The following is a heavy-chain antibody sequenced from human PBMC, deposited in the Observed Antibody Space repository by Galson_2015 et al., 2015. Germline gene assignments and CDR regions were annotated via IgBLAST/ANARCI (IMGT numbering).Heavy chain of an antibody. Sequence: SVKVSCKASGYTFTSYGISWVRQAPGQGLEWMGWISAYNGNTNYAQKLQGRVTMTTDTSTSTAYLELRSLRSDDTAMYYCARLGSSGYSGSDIWGQGTMVTVSS. J-gene: IGHJ3*02. V-gene: IGHV1-18*01. CDR2: ISAYNGNT. D-gene: IGHD6-19*01. CDR3: ARLGSSGYSGSDI. CDR1: GYTFTSYG.